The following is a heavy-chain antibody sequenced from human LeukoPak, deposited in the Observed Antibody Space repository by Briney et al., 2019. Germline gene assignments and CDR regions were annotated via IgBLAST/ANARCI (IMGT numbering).Heavy chain of an antibody. CDR2: IDPNSGGT. CDR1: GYTFTGYY. Sequence: ASVKVSCKASGYTFTGYYMHWVRQAPGQGLEWMGWIDPNSGGTNYAQTFQGRVTMTGDTSISTAYMELSRLRSDDTAVYYCAKDEPYSGGGLFDYWGRGPLVTVSS. J-gene: IGHJ4*02. CDR3: AKDEPYSGGGLFDY. D-gene: IGHD6-19*01. V-gene: IGHV1-2*02.